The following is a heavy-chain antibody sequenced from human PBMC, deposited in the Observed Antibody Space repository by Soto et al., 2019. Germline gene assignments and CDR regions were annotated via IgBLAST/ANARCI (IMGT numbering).Heavy chain of an antibody. V-gene: IGHV3-30-3*01. CDR1: GFTFSSYA. Sequence: QVQLVESGGGVVQPGRSLRLSCAASGFTFSSYAMHWVRQAPGKGLEWVAVISYDGSNKYYADSVKGRFTISRDNSKNTLYLQMNSLRAEDTAVYYCARPEGTGTTFVDYWGQGTLVTVSS. CDR3: ARPEGTGTTFVDY. J-gene: IGHJ4*02. CDR2: ISYDGSNK. D-gene: IGHD1-7*01.